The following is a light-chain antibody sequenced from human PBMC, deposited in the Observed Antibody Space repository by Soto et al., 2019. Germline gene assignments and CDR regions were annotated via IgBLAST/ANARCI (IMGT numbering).Light chain of an antibody. V-gene: IGLV2-23*02. CDR1: SSDVGGYNL. CDR3: CSYAGSSTLV. CDR2: EVS. J-gene: IGLJ2*01. Sequence: QSVLTQPASVSGSPGQSITISCTGTSSDVGGYNLVSWYQQHPGKAPKLMIYEVSKRPSGVSNRFSGSKSGNTASLTISGLQAEDEADYYCCSYAGSSTLVFGGGTKLTGL.